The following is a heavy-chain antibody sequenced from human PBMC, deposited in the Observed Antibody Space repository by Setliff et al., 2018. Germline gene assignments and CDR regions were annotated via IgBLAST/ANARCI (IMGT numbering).Heavy chain of an antibody. J-gene: IGHJ5*02. D-gene: IGHD2-2*01. CDR2: IRNKDNSYTT. V-gene: IGHV3-72*01. CDR3: AKDRWGYADP. Sequence: LRLSCAASGFTFSAHYMDWLRQAPGKGLEWVGRIRNKDNSYTTEYAASVRGRFTVSRDNAMDTLFLQMNGLTTDDTAKYFCAKDRWGYADPWGQGTLVTVSS. CDR1: GFTFSAHY.